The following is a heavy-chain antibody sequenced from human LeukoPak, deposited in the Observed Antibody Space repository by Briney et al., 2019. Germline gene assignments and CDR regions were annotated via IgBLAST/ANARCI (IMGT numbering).Heavy chain of an antibody. J-gene: IGHJ6*03. CDR2: IYYSGST. V-gene: IGHV4-59*01. CDR1: GGSISSYY. Sequence: SETLSLTCTVSGGSISSYYWSWIRQPPGKGLEWIGYIYYSGSTNYNPSLKSRVTISVDTSKNQFSLKLSSVTAADTAVYYCARRKWELGVYYYYYMDVWGKGTTVTISS. D-gene: IGHD1-26*01. CDR3: ARRKWELGVYYYYYMDV.